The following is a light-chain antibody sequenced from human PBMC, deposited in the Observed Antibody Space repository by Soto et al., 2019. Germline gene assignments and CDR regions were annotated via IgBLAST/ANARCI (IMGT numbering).Light chain of an antibody. J-gene: IGKJ4*01. CDR3: RQYGRSLEFA. Sequence: IVLTHSPGTLSLSPGERATLSCRASQTVTNKCLAWYQEKPGRGPRLLMYGASTRATGIPDRFSGRGSGRHLTVAISRLDPEDFAVYYCRQYGRSLEFAVGGGTKVDIK. CDR1: QTVTNKC. V-gene: IGKV3-20*01. CDR2: GAS.